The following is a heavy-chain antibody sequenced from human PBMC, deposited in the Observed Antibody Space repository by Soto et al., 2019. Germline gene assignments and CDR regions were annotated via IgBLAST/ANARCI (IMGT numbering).Heavy chain of an antibody. CDR1: GYTFTSYG. J-gene: IGHJ4*02. Sequence: QVQLVQSGAEVKKPGASVKVSCKASGYTFTSYGISWVRQAPGQGLEWMGWISAYNGNTNYAQKLQGRVTMTTDGSTSTAYMGLRSLRSDDTAVYYCARRLSPVGALAGYFDYWGQGSLVTVSS. D-gene: IGHD1-26*01. CDR2: ISAYNGNT. CDR3: ARRLSPVGALAGYFDY. V-gene: IGHV1-18*01.